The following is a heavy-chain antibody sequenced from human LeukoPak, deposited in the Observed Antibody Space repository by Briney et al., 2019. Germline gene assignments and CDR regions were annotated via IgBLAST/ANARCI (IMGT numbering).Heavy chain of an antibody. V-gene: IGHV3-74*01. Sequence: GGSLRLSCAASGFDFSSNWMHWVRHAPGQGLVWVSRIKGDGISTNYADSVKGRFTISRDIAKNTLYLQMNSLRAEDTGAYYCAKDHYWSIDYWGRGTLVTVSS. D-gene: IGHD3-3*01. J-gene: IGHJ4*02. CDR1: GFDFSSNW. CDR3: AKDHYWSIDY. CDR2: IKGDGIST.